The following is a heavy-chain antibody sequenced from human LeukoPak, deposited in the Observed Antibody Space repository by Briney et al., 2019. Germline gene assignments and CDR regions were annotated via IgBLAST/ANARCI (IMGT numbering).Heavy chain of an antibody. Sequence: PGGSLRLSCAASGFTFSSYGMSWVRQAPGKGLEWVSAISGSGGSTYYADSVKGRFTISRDNSKNTLYLQMNSLRAEDTAVYYCAKDRGYYYDSSGYYPDAFDIWGQGTMVTVSS. V-gene: IGHV3-23*01. CDR1: GFTFSSYG. CDR3: AKDRGYYYDSSGYYPDAFDI. CDR2: ISGSGGST. J-gene: IGHJ3*02. D-gene: IGHD3-22*01.